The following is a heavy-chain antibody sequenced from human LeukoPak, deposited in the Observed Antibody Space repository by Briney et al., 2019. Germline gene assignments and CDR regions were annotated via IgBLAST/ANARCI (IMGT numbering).Heavy chain of an antibody. CDR1: GGSISSSSYY. CDR3: ARPLTPRLNWFDP. CDR2: IYYSGST. V-gene: IGHV4-39*01. Sequence: PSETLSLTCTVSGGSISSSSYYWGWIRQPPGKGLEWIGSIYYSGSTYYNPSLKSRVTISVGTSKNQFSLKLSSVTAADTAVYYCARPLTPRLNWFDPWGQGTLVTVSS. J-gene: IGHJ5*02.